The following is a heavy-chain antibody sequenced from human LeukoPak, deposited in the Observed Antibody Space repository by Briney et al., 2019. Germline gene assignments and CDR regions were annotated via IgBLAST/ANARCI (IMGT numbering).Heavy chain of an antibody. D-gene: IGHD2-2*01. CDR1: GFTFSSYS. CDR2: ISSSSYI. CDR3: ARGGPYQTFDI. J-gene: IGHJ3*02. V-gene: IGHV3-21*01. Sequence: PGGSLRPSCAASGFTFSSYSMNWVRQAPGKGLEWVSSISSSSYIYYADSVKGRFTISRDNAKNSLYLQMNSLRAEDTAVYYCARGGPYQTFDIWGQGTMVTVSS.